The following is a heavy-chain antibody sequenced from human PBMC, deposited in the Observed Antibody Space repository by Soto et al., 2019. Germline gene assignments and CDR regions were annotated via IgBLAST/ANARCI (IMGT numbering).Heavy chain of an antibody. D-gene: IGHD2-21*02. J-gene: IGHJ4*02. V-gene: IGHV1-3*01. Sequence: ASVKVSCKASGYTFTSYAIHLVRPAPGQRLEWMGWINAGNGNTKYSQKFQGRVTITRDTSASTAYMELSSLRSEDTAVYYCARSIVVVTALDYWGQGTLVTVSS. CDR2: INAGNGNT. CDR3: ARSIVVVTALDY. CDR1: GYTFTSYA.